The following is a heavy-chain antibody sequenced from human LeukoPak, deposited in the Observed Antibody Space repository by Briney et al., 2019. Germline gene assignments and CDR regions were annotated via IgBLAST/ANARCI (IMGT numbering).Heavy chain of an antibody. J-gene: IGHJ6*02. V-gene: IGHV4-61*01. D-gene: IGHD5-12*01. CDR3: AGYGPSYYYYYYGMDV. CDR1: GGSVSSGSYY. CDR2: IYYSGST. Sequence: PSETLSLTCTVSGGSVSSGSYYWSWIRQPPGKGLEWIGYIYYSGSTNYNPSLKSRVTISVDTSKNRFSLKLSSVTAADTAVYYCAGYGPSYYYYYYGMDVWGQGTTVTVSS.